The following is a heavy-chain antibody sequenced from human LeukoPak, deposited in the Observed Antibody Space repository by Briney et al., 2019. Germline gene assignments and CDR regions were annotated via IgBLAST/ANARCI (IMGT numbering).Heavy chain of an antibody. Sequence: GGSLRLSCAASGFTFTNWWMTWVRQAPGRGLEWVASIKGDGSEKYYVDSVKGRFTISRDNAKSSLYLQVDNLRADDTAVYYCARDLNWETYWGQGTLVTVSS. D-gene: IGHD7-27*01. V-gene: IGHV3-7*01. CDR3: ARDLNWETY. CDR2: IKGDGSEK. J-gene: IGHJ4*02. CDR1: GFTFTNWW.